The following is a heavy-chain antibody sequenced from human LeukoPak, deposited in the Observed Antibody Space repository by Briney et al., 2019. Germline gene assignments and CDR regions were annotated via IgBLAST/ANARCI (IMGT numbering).Heavy chain of an antibody. CDR3: VSRDAYKPRYFMDV. Sequence: GGSLRLSCAVSGFNFGIAWMNWVRQAPGEGLEWVGRIKSKNDGEATDYGAPVRGRFTISIDDSKNMLYLQMNSLKTEDTAVYYCVSRDAYKPRYFMDVWGKGTTVTVSS. V-gene: IGHV3-15*01. D-gene: IGHD5-24*01. CDR1: GFNFGIAW. J-gene: IGHJ6*03. CDR2: IKSKNDGEAT.